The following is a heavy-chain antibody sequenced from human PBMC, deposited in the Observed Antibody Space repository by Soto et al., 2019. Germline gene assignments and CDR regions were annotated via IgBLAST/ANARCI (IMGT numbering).Heavy chain of an antibody. CDR2: INWNGGST. D-gene: IGHD5-18*01. V-gene: IGHV3-20*01. Sequence: ESGGGVVRPGGSLRLSCAASGFTFDDYGMSWVRQAPGKGLEWVSGINWNGGSTGYADSVKGRFTISRDNAKNSLYLQMNSLRAEDTALYHCAKGYSYGYVVAFDIWGQGTMVTVSS. CDR1: GFTFDDYG. CDR3: AKGYSYGYVVAFDI. J-gene: IGHJ3*02.